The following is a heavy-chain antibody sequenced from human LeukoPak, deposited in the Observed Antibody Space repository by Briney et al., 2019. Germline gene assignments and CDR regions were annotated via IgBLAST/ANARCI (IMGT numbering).Heavy chain of an antibody. CDR2: ISYSGST. D-gene: IGHD3-16*01. CDR3: ARGGTYALV. CDR1: GGSIRTYF. J-gene: IGHJ4*02. Sequence: PSETLSLTCTVSGGSIRTYFWSWIRQPPGKGLEWIGYISYSGSTNYNPSLKSRVTISVDTSKSQFSLKLNSMTAADTAVYYCARGGTYALVWGQGTLVTVSS. V-gene: IGHV4-59*01.